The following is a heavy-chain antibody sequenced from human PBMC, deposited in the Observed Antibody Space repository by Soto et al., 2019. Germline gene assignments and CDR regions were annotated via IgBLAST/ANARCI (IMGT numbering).Heavy chain of an antibody. J-gene: IGHJ6*03. Sequence: SETLSLTCAVYGGSFSGYYWSWIRQPPGKGLEWIGEINHSGSTNYNPSLKSRVTISVDTSKNQFSLKLSSVTAADTAVYYCARERWYCSSTSCHNHRYYYYLDVWGKGTTVTVSS. V-gene: IGHV4-34*01. CDR3: ARERWYCSSTSCHNHRYYYYLDV. D-gene: IGHD2-2*01. CDR1: GGSFSGYY. CDR2: INHSGST.